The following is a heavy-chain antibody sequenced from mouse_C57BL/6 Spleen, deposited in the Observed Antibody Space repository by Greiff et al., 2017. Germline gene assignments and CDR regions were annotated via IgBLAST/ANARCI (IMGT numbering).Heavy chain of an antibody. J-gene: IGHJ4*01. CDR2: IWWDDDR. CDR1: GFSLSTFGMG. Sequence: QVTLKESGPGILQPSQTLSLTCSFSGFSLSTFGMGVGWIRQPSGKGLEWLAHIWWDDDRYYNPALKSRLTIFKDTSKNQVFLKIANVDTAGTATYYCARISYGYSRAMGYWGQGTSVTGSS. D-gene: IGHD2-2*01. V-gene: IGHV8-8*01. CDR3: ARISYGYSRAMGY.